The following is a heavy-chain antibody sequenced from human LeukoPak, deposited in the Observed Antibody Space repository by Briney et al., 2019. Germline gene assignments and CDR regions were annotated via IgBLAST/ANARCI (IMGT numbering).Heavy chain of an antibody. CDR2: ISSSGNTI. CDR3: ARDYCTNGVCYRRGYFDY. Sequence: GGSLRLSCAASGFTFSDYYMNWIRQAPGKGLEWVSYISSSGNTIYYADSVKGRFTISRDNAKNSLYLQMNGLRAEDTAVYFCARDYCTNGVCYRRGYFDYWGQGTVVTVSS. D-gene: IGHD2-8*01. V-gene: IGHV3-11*04. J-gene: IGHJ4*02. CDR1: GFTFSDYY.